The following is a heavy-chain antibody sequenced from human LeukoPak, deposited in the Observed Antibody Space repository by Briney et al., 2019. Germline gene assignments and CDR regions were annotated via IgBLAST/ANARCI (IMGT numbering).Heavy chain of an antibody. V-gene: IGHV1-2*02. CDR1: GYTFTDYY. D-gene: IGHD6-13*01. CDR3: ARARVGDSRPGI. J-gene: IGHJ3*02. Sequence: ASVKVSCKASGYTFTDYYVHWVRQAPGQGFEWMGWINPNSGGTNYAQKFQGRVTMTRDTSISTAYMELSRLRSDDTAVYFCARARVGDSRPGIWGQGTMVTVSS. CDR2: INPNSGGT.